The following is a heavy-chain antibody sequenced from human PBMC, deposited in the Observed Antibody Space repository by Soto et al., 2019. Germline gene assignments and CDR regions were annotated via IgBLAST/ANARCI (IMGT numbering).Heavy chain of an antibody. CDR1: GGSISSSSSY. V-gene: IGHV4-39*01. J-gene: IGHJ4*02. CDR2: IYYLGNT. Sequence: PSETLSLTCTVSGGSISSSSSYWGWIRQPPGKGLEWVGSIYYLGNTYYNPSLGSRVTISVDTSKNQFSLKLRSVTAADTAVFYCSGLYPYESSGYHLTYCGQGALVTVSS. CDR3: SGLYPYESSGYHLTY. D-gene: IGHD3-22*01.